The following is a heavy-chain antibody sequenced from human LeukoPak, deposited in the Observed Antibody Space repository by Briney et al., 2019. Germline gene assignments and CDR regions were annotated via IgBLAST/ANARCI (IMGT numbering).Heavy chain of an antibody. CDR3: ARVSDGYCSSTSCSDLDY. CDR2: IYPGDSDT. J-gene: IGHJ4*02. CDR1: GYSFTSYW. Sequence: GESLKISCKGSGYSFTSYWIGWVRQMPGKGLEWMGIIYPGDSDTRYSPSFQGQVTISADKSISTAYLQWSSLKASDTAMYYCARVSDGYCSSTSCSDLDYWGQGTLVTVSS. D-gene: IGHD2-2*03. V-gene: IGHV5-51*01.